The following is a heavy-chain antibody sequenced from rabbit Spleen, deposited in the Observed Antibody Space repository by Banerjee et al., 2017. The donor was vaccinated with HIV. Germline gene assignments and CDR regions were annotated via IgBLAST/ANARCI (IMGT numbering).Heavy chain of an antibody. CDR1: GFSFSGSSY. Sequence: QSLEESGGVLVKPGASLTLTCTASGFSFSGSSYISCVRQAPGKGLEWSACIELVGMGFTYFASWARGRFTISKTSSTTVTLQMTGLTAADTATYFCARRHDYYRLDLWGPGTLVTVS. CDR2: IELVGMGFT. V-gene: IGHV1S40*01. CDR3: ARRHDYYRLDL. J-gene: IGHJ3*01. D-gene: IGHD2-1*01.